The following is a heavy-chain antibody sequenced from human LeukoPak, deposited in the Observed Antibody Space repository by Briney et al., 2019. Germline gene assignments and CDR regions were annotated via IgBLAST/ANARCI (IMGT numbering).Heavy chain of an antibody. D-gene: IGHD3-22*01. CDR3: ARVTHYYDSSGYYGY. Sequence: GASVKVSCKASGYTFTSYGISWVRQAPGQGLEWMGRINPNSGGTNYAQKFQGRVTMTRDTSISTAYMELSRLRSDDTAVYYCARVTHYYDSSGYYGYWGQGTLVTVSS. V-gene: IGHV1-2*06. CDR1: GYTFTSYG. CDR2: INPNSGGT. J-gene: IGHJ4*02.